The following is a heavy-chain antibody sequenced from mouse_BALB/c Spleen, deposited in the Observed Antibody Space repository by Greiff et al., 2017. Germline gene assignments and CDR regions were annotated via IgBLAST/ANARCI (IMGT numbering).Heavy chain of an antibody. V-gene: IGHV1-54*01. CDR2: INPGSGGT. J-gene: IGHJ4*01. CDR3: ARTNYYYGSSYSAMDY. CDR1: GYAFTNYL. Sequence: QVQLQQSGAELVRPGTSVKVSCKASGYAFTNYLIEWVKQRPGQGLEWIGVINPGSGGTNYNEKFKGKATLTADKSSSTAYMQLSGLTSDDSAVYFCARTNYYYGSSYSAMDYWGQGTSVTVSS. D-gene: IGHD1-1*01.